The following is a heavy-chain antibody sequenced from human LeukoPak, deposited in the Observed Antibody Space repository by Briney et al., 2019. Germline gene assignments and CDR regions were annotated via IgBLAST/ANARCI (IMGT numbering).Heavy chain of an antibody. J-gene: IGHJ4*02. CDR3: ARLWSGYRPPDY. Sequence: SETLSLTCTVSGGSISSGGYYWGWIRQPPGKGLEWIGRISYSGSTYYSPSLKSRVTISIDTSKKQLSLKLSSVTAADTAVYYCARLWSGYRPPDYWGQGTLVTVSS. CDR1: GGSISSGGYY. D-gene: IGHD3-3*01. CDR2: ISYSGST. V-gene: IGHV4-39*01.